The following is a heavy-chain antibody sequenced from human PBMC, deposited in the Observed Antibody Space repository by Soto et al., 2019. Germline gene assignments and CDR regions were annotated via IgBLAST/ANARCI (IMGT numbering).Heavy chain of an antibody. V-gene: IGHV3-64*01. D-gene: IGHD2-8*02. Sequence: EVQLVESGGGLVQPGGSLRLSCAASGFTFSSYAMHWVRQAPGTGLEYVSAISSNGGSSYYANSVKGRFTISRDNSKNTLYLHMGSLRAEDMAVYYCTYWDGMDVWGQGTTVTVSS. CDR1: GFTFSSYA. J-gene: IGHJ6*02. CDR3: TYWDGMDV. CDR2: ISSNGGSS.